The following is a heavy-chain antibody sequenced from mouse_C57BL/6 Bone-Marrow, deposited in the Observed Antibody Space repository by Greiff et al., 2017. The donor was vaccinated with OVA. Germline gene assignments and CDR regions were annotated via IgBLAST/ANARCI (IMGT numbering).Heavy chain of an antibody. J-gene: IGHJ3*01. CDR3: ARPGGYDGYYHAWFAD. CDR2: IYPRRGNT. D-gene: IGHD2-3*01. V-gene: IGHV1-81*01. CDR1: GYTFTSYG. Sequence: QVQLQQSGAELARPGASVKLSCKASGYTFTSYGISWVKQRTGQGLEWIGEIYPRRGNTSYNEKFKGKATLTADKSSSTAYMELRSLTSEDSAVYFCARPGGYDGYYHAWFADWGQGTLVTVSA.